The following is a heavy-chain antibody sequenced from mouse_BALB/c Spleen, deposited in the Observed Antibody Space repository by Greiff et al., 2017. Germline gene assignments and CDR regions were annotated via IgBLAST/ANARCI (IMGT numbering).Heavy chain of an antibody. CDR2: IYPGSGNT. V-gene: IGHV1-77*01. J-gene: IGHJ2*01. CDR3: ARSIRHPDY. Sequence: VQLQQSGAELARPGASVKLSCKASGYTFTDYYINWVKQRTGQGLEWIGEIYPGSGNTYYNEKFKGKATLTADKSSSTAYMQLSSLTSEDSAVYFCARSIRHPDYWGQGTTLTVSS. D-gene: IGHD2-12*01. CDR1: GYTFTDYY.